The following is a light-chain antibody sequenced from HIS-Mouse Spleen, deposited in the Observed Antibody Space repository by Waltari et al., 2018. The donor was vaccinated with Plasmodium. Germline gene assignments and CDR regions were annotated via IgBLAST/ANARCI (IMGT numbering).Light chain of an antibody. CDR3: QSADSSGTYRV. J-gene: IGLJ2*01. CDR1: ALPKQV. CDR2: KDS. Sequence: SYELTPPPSVSVSPGQTARIPCSGAALPKQVAYWYQQKPGQAPSLVIDKDSESPSGIPERFSGSSSGTTVTLTISGVQAEDEADYYCQSADSSGTYRVFGGGTKLTVL. V-gene: IGLV3-25*03.